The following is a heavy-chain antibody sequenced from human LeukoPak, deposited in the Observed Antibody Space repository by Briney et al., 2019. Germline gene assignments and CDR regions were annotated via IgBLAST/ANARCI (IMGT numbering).Heavy chain of an antibody. CDR3: ARDRIAVAGTGYYYYMDV. CDR2: INHSGST. Sequence: PSETLSLTCAVYGGSFSGYYWSWIRQPPGKGLEWIGEINHSGSTNYNPSLKSRVTISVDTSKNQFSLKLSSVTAADTAAYYCARDRIAVAGTGYYYYMDVWGKGTTVTISS. D-gene: IGHD6-19*01. CDR1: GGSFSGYY. J-gene: IGHJ6*03. V-gene: IGHV4-34*01.